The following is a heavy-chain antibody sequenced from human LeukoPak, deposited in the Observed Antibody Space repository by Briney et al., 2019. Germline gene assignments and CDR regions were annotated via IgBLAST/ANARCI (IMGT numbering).Heavy chain of an antibody. J-gene: IGHJ4*02. CDR3: ARDGVSGDFDY. V-gene: IGHV4-59*01. CDR1: GGAINSYH. CDR2: IYYIGSP. D-gene: IGHD6-25*01. Sequence: SETLSLTCTVSGGAINSYHWTWIRQPPGKGLEWIASIYYIGSPKYNPSLESRVTISVDTSKNQFSLKVNSLTAADTAVYYCARDGVSGDFDYWGQGTLVTVSS.